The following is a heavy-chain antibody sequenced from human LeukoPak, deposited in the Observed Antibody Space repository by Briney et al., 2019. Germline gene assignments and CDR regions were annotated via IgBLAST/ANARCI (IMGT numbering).Heavy chain of an antibody. CDR2: IRYDGSNK. J-gene: IGHJ4*02. D-gene: IGHD3-22*01. CDR3: AKEAITYYYDSSGLY. V-gene: IGHV3-30*02. CDR1: GFTFSSYG. Sequence: GGSLRLSCAASGFTFSSYGMHWVRQAPGKGLEWVAFIRYDGSNKYYADSVKGRFTISRDNSKNTLYLQMNSLRAEDTAVYYCAKEAITYYYDSSGLYWGQGTLVTVSS.